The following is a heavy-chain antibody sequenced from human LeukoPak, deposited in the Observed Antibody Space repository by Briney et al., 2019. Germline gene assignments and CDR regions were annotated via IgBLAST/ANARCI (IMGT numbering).Heavy chain of an antibody. V-gene: IGHV1-8*01. Sequence: ASVKVSCKTSGYTFTSYDINWVRQATGQGLEWMGRMNPNSGDTAFAQRFQGRVTMTRDTSISTAYMELSSLRSEDTAVYYCARVHPSIAALSPFDYWGQGTLVTVSS. J-gene: IGHJ4*02. D-gene: IGHD6-6*01. CDR2: MNPNSGDT. CDR1: GYTFTSYD. CDR3: ARVHPSIAALSPFDY.